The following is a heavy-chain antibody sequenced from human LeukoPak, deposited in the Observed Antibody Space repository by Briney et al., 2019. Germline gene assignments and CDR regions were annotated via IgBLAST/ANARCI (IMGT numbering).Heavy chain of an antibody. CDR3: ARAGSIRFDY. CDR2: IDSSGGYM. Sequence: GASLRLSCEASGFTFNTYSMNWARQAPVKGLEWVSSIDSSGGYMFYADSVKGRFITSRDNSKNTLYLQMNSLRAEDTAVYYCARAGSIRFDYWGQGTLVTVSS. D-gene: IGHD1-26*01. J-gene: IGHJ4*02. CDR1: GFTFNTYS. V-gene: IGHV3-21*04.